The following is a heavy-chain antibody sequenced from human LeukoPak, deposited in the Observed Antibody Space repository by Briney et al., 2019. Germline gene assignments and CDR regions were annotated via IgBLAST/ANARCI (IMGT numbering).Heavy chain of an antibody. J-gene: IGHJ4*02. CDR3: AKGANYDILTGYLDY. CDR1: GFTFSNYW. D-gene: IGHD3-9*01. V-gene: IGHV3-7*03. CDR2: IKGSDK. Sequence: GGSLRLSCVGSGFTFSNYWMNWVRQAPGKGLEWVANIKGSDKGHVDSVKGRFSVSRDNSKNTLYLQMNSLRAEDTAVYYCAKGANYDILTGYLDYWGQGTLVTVSS.